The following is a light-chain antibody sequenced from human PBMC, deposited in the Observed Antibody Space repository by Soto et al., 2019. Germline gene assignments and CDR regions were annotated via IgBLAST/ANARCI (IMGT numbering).Light chain of an antibody. CDR1: QSITSY. J-gene: IGKJ1*01. Sequence: EIVMTQSPATLSVSLGEIATLSCRASQSITSYLAWYQHKPGQAPRLLFYDASTWVTGIPVRFSGSGYGTEFNLTISSLQSEDVALSYCQQYDDWPTFGQGTKVEI. CDR2: DAS. V-gene: IGKV3-15*01. CDR3: QQYDDWPT.